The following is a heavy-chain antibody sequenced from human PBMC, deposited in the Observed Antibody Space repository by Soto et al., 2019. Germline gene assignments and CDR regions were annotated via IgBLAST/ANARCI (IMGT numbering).Heavy chain of an antibody. V-gene: IGHV3-30*18. Sequence: QVQLVESGGGVVQPGRSLRLSCAASGFTFSSYGMHWVRQAPGKGLEWVAVISYDGSNKYYADSVKGRFTISRDNSKNTLYLQMNSLRAEDTAVYYCAKDLGHYDIFTCVDYWGQGTLVTVSS. J-gene: IGHJ4*02. CDR2: ISYDGSNK. CDR1: GFTFSSYG. CDR3: AKDLGHYDIFTCVDY. D-gene: IGHD3-9*01.